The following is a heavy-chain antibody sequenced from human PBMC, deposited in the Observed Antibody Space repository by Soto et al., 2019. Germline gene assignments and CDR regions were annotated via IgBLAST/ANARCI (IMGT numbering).Heavy chain of an antibody. J-gene: IGHJ4*02. CDR2: ISSSDSII. CDR1: GFTFSDSY. D-gene: IGHD3-22*01. V-gene: IGHV3-11*01. Sequence: QVQLVESGGGLVKPGGSLRLSCAASGFTFSDSYMSWIRQAPGKGLEWVSYISSSDSIIYYSDSVKSRFIISRDNAKNSLYLKMNILRAEDTAVYYCARDLGYYDSSGYFDYWGQVTLVTVSS. CDR3: ARDLGYYDSSGYFDY.